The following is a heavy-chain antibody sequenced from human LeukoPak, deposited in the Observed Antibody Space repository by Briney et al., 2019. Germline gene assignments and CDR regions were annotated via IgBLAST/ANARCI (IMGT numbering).Heavy chain of an antibody. D-gene: IGHD6-13*01. CDR3: ARALHKAYSSSGFSYYYYGMDV. V-gene: IGHV3-64*01. CDR2: ISSNGGST. J-gene: IGHJ6*02. Sequence: PGGSLRLSCAASGFTFSSYAMHWVGQAPGKGLEYVSAISSNGGSTYYANSVKGRFTISRDNSKNTLYLQMGSLRAEDMAVYYCARALHKAYSSSGFSYYYYGMDVWGQGTTVTVSS. CDR1: GFTFSSYA.